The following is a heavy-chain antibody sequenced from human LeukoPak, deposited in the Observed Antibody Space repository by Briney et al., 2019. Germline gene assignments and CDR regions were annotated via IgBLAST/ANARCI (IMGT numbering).Heavy chain of an antibody. CDR2: INPSGEST. D-gene: IGHD1-14*01. J-gene: IGHJ4*02. Sequence: ASVKVSCKASGYTFTSYSMHWVRQAPGQGLEWMGIINPSGESTSYVQKFQDRVTMTRDTSTSTVYMELSSLRSEDTAVYYCARDRNSHFDYWGQGTLVTVSS. CDR3: ARDRNSHFDY. CDR1: GYTFTSYS. V-gene: IGHV1-46*01.